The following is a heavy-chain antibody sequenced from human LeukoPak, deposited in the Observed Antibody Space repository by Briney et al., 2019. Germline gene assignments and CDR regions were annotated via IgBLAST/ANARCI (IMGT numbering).Heavy chain of an antibody. CDR3: AKDGGDGYNPYYFDY. V-gene: IGHV3-30*02. CDR2: LRNDGSNE. CDR1: GFTLRSYG. Sequence: AGGSLRLSCAASGFTLRSYGMNWDRQAPGKGLQWVAFLRNDGSNEYYADSVRGRFTISRDTSRNTLYLQMNSLRAEDTAVYYCAKDGGDGYNPYYFDYWGQGTLVTVSS. J-gene: IGHJ4*02. D-gene: IGHD5-24*01.